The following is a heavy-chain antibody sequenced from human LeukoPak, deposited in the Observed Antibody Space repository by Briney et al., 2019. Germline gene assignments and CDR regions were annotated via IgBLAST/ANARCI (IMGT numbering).Heavy chain of an antibody. CDR3: ARETRHYDFSRGKLCAFDI. CDR1: GGSFSGYY. D-gene: IGHD3-3*01. V-gene: IGHV4-34*01. CDR2: INHSGST. Sequence: PSETLSLTCAVHGGSFSGYYWSGIRQPPGKGLEWIGEINHSGSTNYNPSLKSRVTIPVDTSKNQFSLKLSSVTAADTAMYYGARETRHYDFSRGKLCAFDISGERATVTASS. J-gene: IGHJ3*02.